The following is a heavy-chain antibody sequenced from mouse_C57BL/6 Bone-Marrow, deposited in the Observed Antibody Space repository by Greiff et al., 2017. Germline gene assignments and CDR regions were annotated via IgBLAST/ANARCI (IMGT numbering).Heavy chain of an antibody. CDR2: IYPGDGDT. D-gene: IGHD1-1*01. CDR3: ARSTTVVAMDFDY. CDR1: GYAFSSYW. Sequence: QVQLQQSGAELVKPGASVKISCKASGYAFSSYWMNWVKQRPGKGLEWIGQIYPGDGDTNYNGKFKGKATLTADKSSSTAYMQLSSLTSEDSAVYFCARSTTVVAMDFDYWGQGTTLTVSS. V-gene: IGHV1-80*01. J-gene: IGHJ2*01.